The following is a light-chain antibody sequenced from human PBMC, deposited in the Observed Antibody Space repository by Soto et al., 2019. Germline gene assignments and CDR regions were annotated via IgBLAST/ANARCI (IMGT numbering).Light chain of an antibody. V-gene: IGLV2-14*03. J-gene: IGLJ2*01. CDR2: DVN. CDR1: RSDIGAYNF. Sequence: QSALTQPASVSGSPGQSITISCTGTRSDIGAYNFVSWYQQHPGKAPKLILYDVNIRPSGVSYRFSGSKSGNTASLTISGLQAEDEADYYCTSWTTSTTMICGGGTKLTVL. CDR3: TSWTTSTTMI.